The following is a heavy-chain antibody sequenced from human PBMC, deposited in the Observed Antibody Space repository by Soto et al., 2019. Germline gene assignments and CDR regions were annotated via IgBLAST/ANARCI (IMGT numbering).Heavy chain of an antibody. CDR2: ISYDGSNK. V-gene: IGHV3-30-3*01. J-gene: IGHJ6*02. Sequence: GGSLRLSCAASGFTFSSYAMHWVRQAPGKGLEWVAVISYDGSNKYYADSVKGRFTISRDNSKNTLYLQMNSLRAEDTAVYYCARGTYYYDSSGYYRTYYYYGMDVWGQGTTVAVSS. D-gene: IGHD3-22*01. CDR1: GFTFSSYA. CDR3: ARGTYYYDSSGYYRTYYYYGMDV.